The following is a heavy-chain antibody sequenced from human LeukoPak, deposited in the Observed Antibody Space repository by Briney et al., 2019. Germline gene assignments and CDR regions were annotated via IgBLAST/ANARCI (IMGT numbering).Heavy chain of an antibody. CDR2: IYYSGNT. CDR1: GGSISSSY. Sequence: SETLSLTCTVSGGSISSSYWSWIRQPPGKGLEWIGYIYYSGNTYYNPSLKSRVTLSVDTSKNQFSLKLSSVTAADTAVYFCATAAAGAADFWGQGTLVTVSS. D-gene: IGHD6-13*01. CDR3: ATAAAGAADF. J-gene: IGHJ4*02. V-gene: IGHV4-59*06.